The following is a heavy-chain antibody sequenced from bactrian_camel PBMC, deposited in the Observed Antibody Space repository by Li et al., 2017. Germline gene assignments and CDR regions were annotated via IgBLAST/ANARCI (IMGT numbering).Heavy chain of an antibody. CDR2: IDTDGVI. V-gene: IGHV3S19*01. D-gene: IGHD5*01. CDR3: AAAPLGGVIWGGSWLSADEYNY. CDR1: GYSRYC. Sequence: DVQLVESGGGSVQAGGSLRLSCAATGYSRYCMGWFRQAPGKEREGVASIDTDGVIRHADAVKGRFTISKDNAKNTLYLQMNSLKPEDTAMYYCAAAPLGGVIWGGSWLSADEYNYWGQGTQVTVS. J-gene: IGHJ4*01.